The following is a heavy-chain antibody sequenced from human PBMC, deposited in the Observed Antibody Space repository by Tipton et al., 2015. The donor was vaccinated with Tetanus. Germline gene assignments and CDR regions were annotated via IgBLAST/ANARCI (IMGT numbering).Heavy chain of an antibody. V-gene: IGHV3-9*01. CDR3: AKSVTVAGSTWFDP. Sequence: SLRLSCAASGFTFDDYAMHWVRQAPGKGLEWVSGISWNSGSIGYADSVKGRFTISRDNAKNSLYLQMNSLRAEDTALYYCAKSVTVAGSTWFDPWGQGTLVTVSS. D-gene: IGHD6-13*01. J-gene: IGHJ5*02. CDR2: ISWNSGSI. CDR1: GFTFDDYA.